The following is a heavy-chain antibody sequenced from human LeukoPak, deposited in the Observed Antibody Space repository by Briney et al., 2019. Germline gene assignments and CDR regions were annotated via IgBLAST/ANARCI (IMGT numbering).Heavy chain of an antibody. D-gene: IGHD2-8*01. J-gene: IGHJ4*02. CDR1: GYSENFYG. V-gene: IGHV1-18*01. CDR3: AGSLGYCTSNVCYLKY. CDR2: ISAQHGQT. Sequence: ASVKVSCKTSGYSENFYGITWVRQVAGQGPEWMGWISAQHGQTEYAPNSQDRVTMTTDTYTNTAYMELRGLRSDDTAVYYCAGSLGYCTSNVCYLKYWGQGTLVTVSS.